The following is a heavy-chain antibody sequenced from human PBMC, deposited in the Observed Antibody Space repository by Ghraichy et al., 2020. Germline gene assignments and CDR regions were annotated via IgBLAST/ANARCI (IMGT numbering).Heavy chain of an antibody. Sequence: GGSLRLSCAASGFTFRSYWMHWVRQVPGKGLVWVSHINSDDSSTAYADSVKGRFTISRDNAKNTVYLQMNSLRAEDTALYYCARRVVVVPAAPHPYGMDVWGQGTTVTVSS. D-gene: IGHD2-2*01. CDR3: ARRVVVVPAAPHPYGMDV. J-gene: IGHJ6*02. V-gene: IGHV3-74*01. CDR2: INSDDSST. CDR1: GFTFRSYW.